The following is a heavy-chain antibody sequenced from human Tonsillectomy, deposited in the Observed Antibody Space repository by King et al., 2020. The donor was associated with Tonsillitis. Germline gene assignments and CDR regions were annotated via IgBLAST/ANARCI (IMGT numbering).Heavy chain of an antibody. D-gene: IGHD1-26*01. CDR1: XXXFTGXY. CDR2: INPSGDST. Sequence: QLVQSGAXVKGXGAXVXVSCXASXXXFTGXYMHWVRQAPGQGLEWMGIINPSGDSTIYAQKFQGRVAMTRDTSTSTDYMELSNLRSDDTAVCVCARRXXVGXXDHWXXGTPVTVXS. V-gene: IGHV1-46*01. CDR3: ARRXXVGXXDH. J-gene: IGHJ4*01.